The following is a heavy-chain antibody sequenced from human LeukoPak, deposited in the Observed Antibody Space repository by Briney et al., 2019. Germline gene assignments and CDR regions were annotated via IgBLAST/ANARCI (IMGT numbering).Heavy chain of an antibody. Sequence: GGSLRLSCAASGFTFSNYWMNWVRQAPGKGLEWVDNIKQVESDKFYVGSVRGRFTISRDNAKNSLYLLMNSLRVEDTAVYYCARSGSNGDDYWGQGTLVTVSS. CDR1: GFTFSNYW. D-gene: IGHD5-24*01. V-gene: IGHV3-7*01. CDR2: IKQVESDK. J-gene: IGHJ4*02. CDR3: ARSGSNGDDY.